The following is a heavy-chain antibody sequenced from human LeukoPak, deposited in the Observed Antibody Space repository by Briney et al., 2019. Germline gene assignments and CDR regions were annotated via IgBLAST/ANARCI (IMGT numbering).Heavy chain of an antibody. CDR1: GFTVSSNY. V-gene: IGHV3-66*01. D-gene: IGHD5-24*01. Sequence: GRSLRLSWAASGFTVSSNYMSWVRQAPGKGLGWVSLLYSSGSTYYTDSVKGRFTISRDSSKNTLYLQMNRLRAEDTAVYYCAGRDKGYYYGMDVGGQGTTVTVSS. CDR2: LYSSGST. J-gene: IGHJ6*02. CDR3: AGRDKGYYYGMDV.